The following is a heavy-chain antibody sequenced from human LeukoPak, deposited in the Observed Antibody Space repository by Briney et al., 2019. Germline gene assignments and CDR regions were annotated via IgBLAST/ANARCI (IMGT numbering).Heavy chain of an antibody. Sequence: GASVKVSCKVSGDILTELSIQWVRQAPGKGLECMGGFDPEQNTMIYAQGLQGRVTMTEDTSTDTAYMELSSLTSEDTGIYYCATRSGDFWSGYVNWGQGTLVTVSS. V-gene: IGHV1-24*01. D-gene: IGHD3-3*01. J-gene: IGHJ4*02. CDR1: GDILTELS. CDR3: ATRSGDFWSGYVN. CDR2: FDPEQNTM.